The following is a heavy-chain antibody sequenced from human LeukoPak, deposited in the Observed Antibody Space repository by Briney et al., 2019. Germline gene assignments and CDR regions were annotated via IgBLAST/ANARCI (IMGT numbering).Heavy chain of an antibody. D-gene: IGHD6-13*01. J-gene: IGHJ3*02. CDR1: GFTFSGYG. V-gene: IGHV3-30*02. CDR3: AKPGMAYAFDI. CDR2: IRYDGSHK. Sequence: GGSLRLSCAASGFTFSGYGMHWVRQAPGKGLEWVAFIRYDGSHKYSVDSVKGRFTISRDNSKNTLYLQMNSLRPEDTAVYYCAKPGMAYAFDIWGQGTMVTVSS.